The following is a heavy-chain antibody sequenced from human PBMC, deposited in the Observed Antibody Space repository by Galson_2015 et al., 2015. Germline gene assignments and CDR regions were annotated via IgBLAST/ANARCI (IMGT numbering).Heavy chain of an antibody. CDR2: IIPILGIA. D-gene: IGHD3-10*01. Sequence: SVKVSCKASGGTFSSYTISWVRQAPGQGLEWLGRIIPILGIANYAQKFQGRVTITADKSTSTAYMELSSLRSEDTAVYYCARVEITMVRGRDNGFDPWGQGTLVTVSS. J-gene: IGHJ5*02. CDR1: GGTFSSYT. V-gene: IGHV1-69*02. CDR3: ARVEITMVRGRDNGFDP.